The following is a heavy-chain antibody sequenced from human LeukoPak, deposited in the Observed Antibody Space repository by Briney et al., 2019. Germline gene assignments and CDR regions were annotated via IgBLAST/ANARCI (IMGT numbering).Heavy chain of an antibody. CDR1: GGSFRGYY. CDR2: INHSGI. D-gene: IGHD6-19*01. V-gene: IGHV4-34*01. J-gene: IGHJ6*03. Sequence: SDTLSLTCAVYGGSFRGYYWNWIRQPPGKGLEWIGEINHSGIKYNPSLKSRVTISVDTSKNQFSLKLSSVTAADTAVYYCASARSGWSLNYYYYYMDVWGKGTTVTVSS. CDR3: ASARSGWSLNYYYYYMDV.